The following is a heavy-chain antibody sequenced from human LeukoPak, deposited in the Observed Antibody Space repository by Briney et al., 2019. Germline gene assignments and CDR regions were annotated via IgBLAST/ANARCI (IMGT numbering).Heavy chain of an antibody. CDR3: ARDRDIREVDYYGLDV. J-gene: IGHJ6*02. Sequence: SVKVSCKASGGTFSSYAISWVRQAPGQGLEWMGGMIPIFGTANYAQKFQGRVTITTDESTSTAYMELSSLRSEDTAVYYCARDRDIREVDYYGLDVWGQGTTVTVSS. CDR2: MIPIFGTA. D-gene: IGHD3-10*01. V-gene: IGHV1-69*05. CDR1: GGTFSSYA.